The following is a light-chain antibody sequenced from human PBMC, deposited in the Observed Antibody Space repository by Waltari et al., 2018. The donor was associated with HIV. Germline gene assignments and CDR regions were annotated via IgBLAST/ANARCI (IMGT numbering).Light chain of an antibody. CDR3: ASWDDTLGVV. J-gene: IGLJ2*01. CDR2: SNS. CDR1: PSSLGNNS. V-gene: IGLV1-44*01. Sequence: QSVLTQPPSASGTPGQRVTISLSGSPSSLGNNSVSWYQQFPGSAPKLLLYSNSQRPLGVPDRFSGSKSGSSASLAISGPQADDEAHYYCASWDDTLGVVFGGGTTLTVL.